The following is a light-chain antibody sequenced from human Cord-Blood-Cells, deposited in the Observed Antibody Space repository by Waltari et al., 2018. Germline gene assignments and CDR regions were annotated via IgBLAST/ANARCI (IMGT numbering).Light chain of an antibody. Sequence: QSALTQPASVSGSPGPSITISCTGTSSDVGGYNYVSWYQQHKGKAPKLMIYDVSNRPSGVSNRFSGSKSGNTASLTISGLQAGDEADYYCSSYTSSSTLVFGGGTKLTVL. CDR2: DVS. V-gene: IGLV2-14*01. CDR1: SSDVGGYNY. CDR3: SSYTSSSTLV. J-gene: IGLJ2*01.